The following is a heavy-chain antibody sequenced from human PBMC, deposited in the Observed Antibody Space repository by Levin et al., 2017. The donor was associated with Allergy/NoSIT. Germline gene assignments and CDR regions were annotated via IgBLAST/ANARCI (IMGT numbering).Heavy chain of an antibody. Sequence: LSLTCAASGFTFSSSSMNWVRQAPGKGLEWVSYISSSSSTIYYADSVKGRFTISRDNAKNSLYLQMNSLRDEDTAVYYCARDGLIAAAGIFDRWGRGTLVTVSS. D-gene: IGHD6-13*01. J-gene: IGHJ2*01. CDR1: GFTFSSSS. CDR2: ISSSSSTI. CDR3: ARDGLIAAAGIFDR. V-gene: IGHV3-48*02.